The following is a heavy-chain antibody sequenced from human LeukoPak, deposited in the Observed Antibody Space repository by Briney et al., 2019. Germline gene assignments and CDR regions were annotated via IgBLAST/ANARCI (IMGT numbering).Heavy chain of an antibody. Sequence: GGSLRLSCAASRFIFSSYWMHWVRQAPGRGLVWVSRINTDGSGTSYADSVKGRFTISRDNAKNTLYLQMNSLRAEDTAVYYCARALGEWLPKWGQGTLVTVSS. CDR2: INTDGSGT. CDR3: ARALGEWLPK. V-gene: IGHV3-74*01. D-gene: IGHD6-19*01. CDR1: RFIFSSYW. J-gene: IGHJ4*02.